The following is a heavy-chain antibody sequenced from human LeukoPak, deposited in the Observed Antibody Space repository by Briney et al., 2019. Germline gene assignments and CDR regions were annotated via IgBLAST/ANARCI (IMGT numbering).Heavy chain of an antibody. CDR1: GYTFTGYY. CDR3: ARGTSRDYYDSSGHIDY. V-gene: IGHV1-2*02. CDR2: INPNSGGT. J-gene: IGHJ4*02. D-gene: IGHD3-22*01. Sequence: ASVKVSCKVSGYTFTGYYMHWVRQAPGQGLEWMGWINPNSGGTNYAQKFQGRVTMTRDTSISTAYMELSRLRSDDTAVYYCARGTSRDYYDSSGHIDYWGQGTLVTVSS.